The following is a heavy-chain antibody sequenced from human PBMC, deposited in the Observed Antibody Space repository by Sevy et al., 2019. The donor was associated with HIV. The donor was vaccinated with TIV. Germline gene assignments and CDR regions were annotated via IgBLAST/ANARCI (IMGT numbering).Heavy chain of an antibody. CDR1: GFTFSSYA. D-gene: IGHD3-22*01. V-gene: IGHV3-30-3*01. Sequence: GGSLRLSCAASGFTFSSYAMHWVRQAPGKGLEWVAVISYDGSNKYYADSVKGRFTISRDNSKNTLYLQMNSLRAEDTAVYYCAREFRPIVVVIKGYFDNWGQGTLVTVSS. J-gene: IGHJ4*02. CDR2: ISYDGSNK. CDR3: AREFRPIVVVIKGYFDN.